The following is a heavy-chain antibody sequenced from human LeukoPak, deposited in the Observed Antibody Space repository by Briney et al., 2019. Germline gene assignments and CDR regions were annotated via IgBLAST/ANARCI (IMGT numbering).Heavy chain of an antibody. D-gene: IGHD3-22*01. CDR1: GFTFSSYG. CDR2: IWYDGSNK. J-gene: IGHJ4*02. V-gene: IGHV3-33*01. Sequence: GGSLRLSCAASGFTFSSYGMHWVRQAPGKGLEWVAVIWYDGSNKYYADSVKGRFTISRDNSKNTLYLQMNSLRAEDTAVYYCARDQEYYYDSSGFDYWGQGTLVTVSS. CDR3: ARDQEYYYDSSGFDY.